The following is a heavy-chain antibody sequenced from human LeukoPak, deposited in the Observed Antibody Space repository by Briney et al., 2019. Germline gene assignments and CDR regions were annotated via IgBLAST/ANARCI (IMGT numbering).Heavy chain of an antibody. J-gene: IGHJ4*02. CDR3: DGSVGIWFGESYHFDY. D-gene: IGHD3-10*01. CDR1: GFTFSSYW. Sequence: GGSLRLSCAASGFTFSSYWMSWVRQAPGKGLEWVANIKQDGGTTYYADSVKGRFTISRDNAKNSLYLQMNSLRAEGTAVYYWDGSVGIWFGESYHFDYWGQGTLVTVSS. CDR2: IKQDGGTT. V-gene: IGHV3-7*01.